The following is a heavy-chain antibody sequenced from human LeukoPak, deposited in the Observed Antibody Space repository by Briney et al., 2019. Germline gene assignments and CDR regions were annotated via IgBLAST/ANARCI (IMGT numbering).Heavy chain of an antibody. D-gene: IGHD1/OR15-1a*01. Sequence: PGRSLRLSCAASGFTFEHYAIHWVRQAPGKGLEWVSGISWNSGHIGYADSVKGRFTISRANAKNSLYLQINSLRAEDTALYYCARAAGGTGRSHYWGQGTLVTVSS. CDR2: ISWNSGHI. J-gene: IGHJ4*02. CDR1: GFTFEHYA. V-gene: IGHV3-9*01. CDR3: ARAAGGTGRSHY.